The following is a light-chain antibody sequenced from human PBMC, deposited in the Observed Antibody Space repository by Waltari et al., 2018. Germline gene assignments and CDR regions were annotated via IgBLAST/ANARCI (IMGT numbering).Light chain of an antibody. Sequence: EIVLTQSPATLSLSPGERATLSCRASQSVSSSLGWYQQRPGQAPRLLIYDASSRATGIPARFSGSGSGTDFTLTISSPEPEDFAVYYCQQRSKWPITFGQGTRLEIK. J-gene: IGKJ5*01. CDR2: DAS. V-gene: IGKV3-11*01. CDR3: QQRSKWPIT. CDR1: QSVSSS.